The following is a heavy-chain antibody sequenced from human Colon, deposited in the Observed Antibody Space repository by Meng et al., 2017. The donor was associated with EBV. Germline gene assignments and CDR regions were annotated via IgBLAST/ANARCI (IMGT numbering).Heavy chain of an antibody. CDR2: IYHSGST. CDR1: GGAISSDNYY. Sequence: QVHLQESGPGLVKPSQTLSLTCVVSGGAISSDNYYWSWIRQPPGKGLEWIGEIYHSGSTNYNPSLKSRVTISVDESKNQFSLRLSSVTAADTAVYYCARVGAYCGGDCYHPRWGQGPLGTVGS. J-gene: IGHJ4*02. V-gene: IGHV4-4*02. D-gene: IGHD2-21*02. CDR3: ARVGAYCGGDCYHPR.